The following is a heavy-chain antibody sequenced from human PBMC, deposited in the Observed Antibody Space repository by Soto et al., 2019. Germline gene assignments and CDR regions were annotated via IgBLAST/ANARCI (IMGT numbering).Heavy chain of an antibody. V-gene: IGHV3-30-3*01. CDR1: GFTLSTYV. CDR3: ATSLGGYRYGMDV. Sequence: GGSLRLSCAASGFTLSTYVIHWVRQAPGKGLDWVAVISSDGSNEDYADSVKGRFTISRDTSKNTVYLQMNSLRGDDTAVYYCATSLGGYRYGMDVWGQGTTVTVSS. CDR2: ISSDGSNE. D-gene: IGHD5-18*01. J-gene: IGHJ6*02.